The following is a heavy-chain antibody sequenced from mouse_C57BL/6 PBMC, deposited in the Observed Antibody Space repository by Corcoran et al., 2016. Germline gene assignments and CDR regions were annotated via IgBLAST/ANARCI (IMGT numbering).Heavy chain of an antibody. J-gene: IGHJ2*01. D-gene: IGHD3-1*01. CDR3: ATQDFYFDY. CDR1: GYTFTTYG. CDR2: INTYSGVP. V-gene: IGHV9-3*01. Sequence: QIQLVQSGPELKKPGETVKISCKASGYTFTTYGMSWVKQAPGKGLKWMGWINTYSGVPTYADDFKGRFAFSLETSASTAYLQINNLKNEDTATYFCATQDFYFDYWGQGTTLTVSS.